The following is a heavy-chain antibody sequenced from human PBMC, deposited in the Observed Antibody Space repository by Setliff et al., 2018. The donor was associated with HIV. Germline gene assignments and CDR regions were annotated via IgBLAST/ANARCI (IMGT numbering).Heavy chain of an antibody. Sequence: SETLSLTCTVSGGSISSYYWSWIRQPPGKGLEWIGYIYTSGSTNYNPSLKSQVTMSVDTSKNQFSLKVRYVTAADTAIYYCAREIWGQVAHVPYGMDVWGQGTTVTVSS. J-gene: IGHJ6*02. CDR1: GGSISSYY. D-gene: IGHD5-12*01. V-gene: IGHV4-4*09. CDR2: IYTSGST. CDR3: AREIWGQVAHVPYGMDV.